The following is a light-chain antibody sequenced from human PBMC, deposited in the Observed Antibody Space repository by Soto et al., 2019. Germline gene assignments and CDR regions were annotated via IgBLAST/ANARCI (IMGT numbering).Light chain of an antibody. J-gene: IGKJ2*01. V-gene: IGKV1-39*01. CDR1: QSISTY. Sequence: DIQMTQSPSSLSASVGDRVTITCRASQSISTYLNWYQQKPGRAPNLLIYAASSLQSGVPSRFSGSGYGRDFTLTISSLQPEDFATYYCQQTYSITFTFGLGTKLEIK. CDR2: AAS. CDR3: QQTYSITFT.